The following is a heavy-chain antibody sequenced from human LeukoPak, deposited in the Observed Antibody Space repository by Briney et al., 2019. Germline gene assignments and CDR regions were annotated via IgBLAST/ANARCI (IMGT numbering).Heavy chain of an antibody. CDR3: ARVRLEAYCGGDCPEYFQH. CDR1: GFSISSGGYY. CDR2: IYYSGST. V-gene: IGHV4-31*03. J-gene: IGHJ1*01. Sequence: SQTLCLTCTVSGFSISSGGYYWSWIRQHPGKGLEWIGYIYYSGSTYYNPSLKSRVTISVDTSKNQFSLKLSSVTAADTAVYYCARVRLEAYCGGDCPEYFQHWGQGALVTVSS. D-gene: IGHD2-21*02.